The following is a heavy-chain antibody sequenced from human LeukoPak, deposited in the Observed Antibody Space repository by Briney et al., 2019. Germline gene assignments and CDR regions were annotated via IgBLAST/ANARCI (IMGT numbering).Heavy chain of an antibody. D-gene: IGHD2-21*02. CDR3: ARQQLVTGFDY. Sequence: GGSLRLSCAASGFTVSSNYMSWVRQAPGKGLEWVSVIYSGGSTYYADSVKGRFTISRDNSKNTLYLQMNSLRAEDTAVYYCARQQLVTGFDYWGQGTLVTVSS. J-gene: IGHJ4*02. V-gene: IGHV3-66*04. CDR2: IYSGGST. CDR1: GFTVSSNY.